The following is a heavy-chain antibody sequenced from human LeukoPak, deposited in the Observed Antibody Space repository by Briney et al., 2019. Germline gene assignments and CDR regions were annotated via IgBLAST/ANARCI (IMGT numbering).Heavy chain of an antibody. CDR2: IKQDGSEK. CDR3: ARPRAPTYYYDSSGYWGY. J-gene: IGHJ4*02. D-gene: IGHD3-22*01. V-gene: IGHV3-7*01. CDR1: GFTFSSYW. Sequence: GGSLRLSCAASGFTFSSYWMSWVRQAPGKGLERVANIKQDGSEKYYVDSVKGRFTISRDNAKNSLYLQMNSLRAEDTAVYYCARPRAPTYYYDSSGYWGYWGQGTLVTVSS.